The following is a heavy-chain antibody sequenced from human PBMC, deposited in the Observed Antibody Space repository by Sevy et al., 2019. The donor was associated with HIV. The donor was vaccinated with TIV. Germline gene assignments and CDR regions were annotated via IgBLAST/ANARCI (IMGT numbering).Heavy chain of an antibody. J-gene: IGHJ5*02. CDR1: GFTFSSYA. D-gene: IGHD3-10*01. CDR3: ARDPRIFITMVRGVINSWFDP. CDR2: ISYDGSNK. Sequence: GGSLRLSCAASGFTFSSYAMHWVRQAPGKGLEWVAVISYDGSNKYYAHSVKGRFTISRDNSKNTLYLQMNSLRAEDTAVYYCARDPRIFITMVRGVINSWFDPWGQGTLVTVSS. V-gene: IGHV3-30-3*01.